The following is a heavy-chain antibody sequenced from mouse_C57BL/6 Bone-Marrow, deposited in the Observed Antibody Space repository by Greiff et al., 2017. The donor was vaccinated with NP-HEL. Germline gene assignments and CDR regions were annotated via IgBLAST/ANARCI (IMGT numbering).Heavy chain of an antibody. CDR2: ISSGGDYI. CDR3: TRGPYYYGSSYEGFAY. CDR1: GFTFSSYA. V-gene: IGHV5-9-1*02. Sequence: EVQGVESGEGLVKPGGSLKLSCAASGFTFSSYAMSWVRQTPEKRLEWVAYISSGGDYIYYADTVKGRFTISRDNARNTLYLQMSSLKSEDTAMYYCTRGPYYYGSSYEGFAYWGQGTLVTVSA. J-gene: IGHJ3*01. D-gene: IGHD1-1*01.